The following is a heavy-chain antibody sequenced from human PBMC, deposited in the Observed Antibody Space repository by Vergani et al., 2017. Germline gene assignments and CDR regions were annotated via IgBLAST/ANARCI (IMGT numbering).Heavy chain of an antibody. CDR2: ISAYNGNT. V-gene: IGHV1-18*01. J-gene: IGHJ2*01. D-gene: IGHD6-19*01. CDR1: GYTFTSYG. Sequence: QVQLVQSGAEVKKPGASVKVSCKASGYTFTSYGISWVRQAPGQGLEWMGWISAYNGNTNYAQKLQGRVTMTTDTSTSTAYMELRSLRSDATAVYYCASDQEQWLVNWDFDLWGRGTLVTVSS. CDR3: ASDQEQWLVNWDFDL.